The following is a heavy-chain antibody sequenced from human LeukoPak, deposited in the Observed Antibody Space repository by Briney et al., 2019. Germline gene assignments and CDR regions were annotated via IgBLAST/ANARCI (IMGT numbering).Heavy chain of an antibody. D-gene: IGHD1-26*01. CDR2: IYYSGST. Sequence: SETLSLTCTVSGGSISSYYWSWIRQPPGKGLEWTGYIYYSGSTNYNPSLKSRVTISVDTSKNQFSLKLSSVTAADTAVYYCARIRERAWFDPWGQGTPVTVSS. CDR1: GGSISSYY. V-gene: IGHV4-59*01. CDR3: ARIRERAWFDP. J-gene: IGHJ5*02.